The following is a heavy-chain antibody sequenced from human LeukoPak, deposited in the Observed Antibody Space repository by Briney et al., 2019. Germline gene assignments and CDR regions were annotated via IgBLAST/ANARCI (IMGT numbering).Heavy chain of an antibody. D-gene: IGHD2-15*01. V-gene: IGHV5-51*01. CDR1: GYSFTSYW. CDR2: IYPDDSDT. J-gene: IGHJ4*02. CDR3: ARRVGRWTFDY. Sequence: GESLKTSCKGSGYSFTSYWIGWVRQMPEKGLEWMGIIYPDDSDTRYSPSLQGQVTISADKSISTAYLQWSSLKASDTAIYYCARRVGRWTFDYWGQGTLVTVSS.